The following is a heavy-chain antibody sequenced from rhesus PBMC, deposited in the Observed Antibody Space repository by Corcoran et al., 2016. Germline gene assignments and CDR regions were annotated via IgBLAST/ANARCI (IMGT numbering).Heavy chain of an antibody. J-gene: IGHJ4*01. CDR3: ARVRFGFDY. Sequence: QMQLQASGPVLFKPSDTLSLPFAVPGRSLSGGYGWSWIRQPPGKGLEWIGSIYSSNGNTYYNPSLKSRVNISTDTSKNQFSLKLSSVTAADTAVYYCARVRFGFDYWGQGVLVTVSS. V-gene: IGHV4S7*01. CDR2: IYSSNGNT. CDR1: GRSLSGGYG.